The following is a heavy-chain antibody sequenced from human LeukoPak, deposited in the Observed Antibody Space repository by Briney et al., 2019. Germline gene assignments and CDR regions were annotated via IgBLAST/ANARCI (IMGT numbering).Heavy chain of an antibody. CDR2: IFSGDST. D-gene: IGHD6-19*01. J-gene: IGHJ4*02. CDR1: GFIVSSKY. Sequence: GESLRLSCAASGFIVSSKYMSWVRRAPGKGLEWVSIIFSGDSTYYADSVKGRFTISRDNSKNTVYLQMNSLRAEDTAVYYCARVGAVAAADCWGQGTLVTVSS. CDR3: ARVGAVAAADC. V-gene: IGHV3-66*01.